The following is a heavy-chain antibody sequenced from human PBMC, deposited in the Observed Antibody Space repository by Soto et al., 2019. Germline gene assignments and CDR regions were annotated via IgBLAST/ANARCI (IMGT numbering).Heavy chain of an antibody. CDR2: IIPIFGTT. CDR1: GGTFSSYV. J-gene: IGHJ6*02. CDR3: ARGGVVVDLRVKYDYGMDA. V-gene: IGHV1-69*12. D-gene: IGHD2-15*01. Sequence: QVQLVQSGAEVKKPGSSVKVSCKASGGTFSSYVINWVRQAPGEGLEWMGGIIPIFGTTNYAQKFQGRATITADESTRTAYMDRSGLRSEDTAVYYCARGGVVVDLRVKYDYGMDAWGQGTTVTVSS.